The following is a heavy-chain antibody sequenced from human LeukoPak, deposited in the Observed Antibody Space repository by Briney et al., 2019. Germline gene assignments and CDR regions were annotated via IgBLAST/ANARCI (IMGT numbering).Heavy chain of an antibody. V-gene: IGHV3-23*01. CDR3: TTEEGDGYRGSYFDY. CDR2: ISGSGGST. D-gene: IGHD5-18*01. J-gene: IGHJ4*02. Sequence: GGSLRLSCAASGFTFSSYAMSWVRQAPGKGLEWVSTISGSGGSTNHADSVKGRFTISRDDSKNTLYLQMNSLKTEDTAVYYCTTEEGDGYRGSYFDYWGQGTLVTVSS. CDR1: GFTFSSYA.